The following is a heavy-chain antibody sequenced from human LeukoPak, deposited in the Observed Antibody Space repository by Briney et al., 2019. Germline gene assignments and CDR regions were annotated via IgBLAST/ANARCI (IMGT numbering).Heavy chain of an antibody. CDR2: LSGSGDIR. V-gene: IGHV3-23*01. J-gene: IGHJ3*02. CDR1: GFTFHNHA. D-gene: IGHD3-22*01. CDR3: ARGLHYYDSGGYYYPDAFDI. Sequence: GGSLRLSCAASGFTFHNHALSWVRQAPGKGLEWVSGLSGSGDIRYYAESVKGRFTVSRDNSKNTVYLHMNSLRAEDTAVYYCARGLHYYDSGGYYYPDAFDIWGQGTMVTVSS.